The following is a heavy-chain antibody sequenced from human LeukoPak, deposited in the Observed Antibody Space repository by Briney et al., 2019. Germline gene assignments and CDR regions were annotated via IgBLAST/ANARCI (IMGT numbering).Heavy chain of an antibody. Sequence: SETLSLTCTVSGGSISSYYWSWIRQPPGKGLEWIGYIYYSGSTNYNPSLKSRVTISVDTSKNQFSLKLSSVTAADTAVYYCARGLRYFDWLSYAFDIWGQGTMVTVSS. CDR3: ARGLRYFDWLSYAFDI. J-gene: IGHJ3*02. CDR1: GGSISSYY. CDR2: IYYSGST. V-gene: IGHV4-59*01. D-gene: IGHD3-9*01.